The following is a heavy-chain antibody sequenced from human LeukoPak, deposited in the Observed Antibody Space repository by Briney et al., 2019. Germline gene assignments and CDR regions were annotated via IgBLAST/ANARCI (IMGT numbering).Heavy chain of an antibody. V-gene: IGHV3-23*01. J-gene: IGHJ4*02. Sequence: GGSLRLSCAASGFALSSAWMNWVRQAPGKGLEWVSAISGSGGSTYYADSVKGRFTISRDNSKNTLYLQMNSLRAEDTAVYYCAKQRGYDPSGGLFDYWGQGTLVTVSS. CDR3: AKQRGYDPSGGLFDY. D-gene: IGHD5-12*01. CDR2: ISGSGGST. CDR1: GFALSSAW.